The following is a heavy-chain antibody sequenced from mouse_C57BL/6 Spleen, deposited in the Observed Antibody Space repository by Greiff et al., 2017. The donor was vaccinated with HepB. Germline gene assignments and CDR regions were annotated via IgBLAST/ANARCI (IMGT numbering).Heavy chain of an antibody. D-gene: IGHD2-2*01. CDR2: IDPSDSYT. J-gene: IGHJ2*01. Sequence: VQLQQSGAELVKPGASVKLSCKASGYTFTSYWMQWVKQRPGQGLEWIGEIDPSDSYTNYNQKFKGKATLTVDTSSSTAYMQLSSLTSEDSAVYYCARSRGYDRVFDYWGQGTTLTVSS. CDR3: ARSRGYDRVFDY. CDR1: GYTFTSYW. V-gene: IGHV1-50*01.